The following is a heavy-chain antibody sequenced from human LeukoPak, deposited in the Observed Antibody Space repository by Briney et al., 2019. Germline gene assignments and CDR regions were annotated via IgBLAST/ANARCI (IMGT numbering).Heavy chain of an antibody. CDR3: ARDYDSSALTRFDY. V-gene: IGHV3-30*03. Sequence: GGSLRLSCAASGFTFSSYSMNWVRQAPGKGLEWVAVISYDGSNKYYADSVKGRFTISRDNSKNTLYLQMNSLRAEDTAVYYCARDYDSSALTRFDYWGQGTLVTVSS. CDR2: ISYDGSNK. J-gene: IGHJ4*02. CDR1: GFTFSSYS. D-gene: IGHD3-22*01.